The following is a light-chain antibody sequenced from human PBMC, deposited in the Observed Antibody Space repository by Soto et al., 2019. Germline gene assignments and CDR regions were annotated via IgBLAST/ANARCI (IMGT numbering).Light chain of an antibody. CDR3: QSYDSSLSRRV. J-gene: IGLJ3*02. CDR2: DNT. Sequence: QSVLTQPPSVSGAPGQRVTISCTGSSSNTGAGYDVHWYQQLPGAAPKLLIYDNTNRPSGVPDRFSGSKSDTSASLAITGLRADDEADYYCQSYDSSLSRRVFGGGTKLTVL. V-gene: IGLV1-40*01. CDR1: SSNTGAGYD.